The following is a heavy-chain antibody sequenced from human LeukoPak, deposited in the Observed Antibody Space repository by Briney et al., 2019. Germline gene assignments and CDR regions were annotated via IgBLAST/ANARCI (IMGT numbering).Heavy chain of an antibody. Sequence: ASVKVSCKVSGYTLTELSMHWVRQAPGKGLEWMGGFDPEDGETIYAQKFQGRVTMTEDTSTDTAYMELSSLRSEDTAVYYCATEPFDFPARQFDYWGQGTLVTVFS. J-gene: IGHJ4*02. D-gene: IGHD3-9*01. V-gene: IGHV1-24*01. CDR2: FDPEDGET. CDR3: ATEPFDFPARQFDY. CDR1: GYTLTELS.